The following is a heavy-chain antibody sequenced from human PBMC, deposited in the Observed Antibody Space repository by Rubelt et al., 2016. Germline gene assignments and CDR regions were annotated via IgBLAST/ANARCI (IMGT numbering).Heavy chain of an antibody. CDR1: GGSISSYY. CDR3: ARVATRRIVVIRGDDSYYRYMDV. CDR2: IYYSGSA. D-gene: IGHD2-15*01. V-gene: IGHV4-59*01. Sequence: VQLQESGPGLVKPSETLSLTCTVSGGSISSYYWSWIRQPPGKGLEWIGYIYYSGSANYNPSLKSRVTISVDTSKNQFSLKLSSVTAADTAVYHCARVATRRIVVIRGDDSYYRYMDVWGGGVTVTVSS. J-gene: IGHJ6*03.